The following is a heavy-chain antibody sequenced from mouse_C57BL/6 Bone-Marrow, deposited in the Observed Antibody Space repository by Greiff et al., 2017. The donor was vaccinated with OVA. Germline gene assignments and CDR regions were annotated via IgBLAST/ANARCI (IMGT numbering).Heavy chain of an antibody. CDR1: GFTFSSYA. D-gene: IGHD2-5*01. V-gene: IGHV5-4*01. CDR2: ISDGGSYT. CDR3: ARDYYSNYDY. Sequence: EVHLVESGGGLVKPGGSLKLSCAASGFTFSSYAMSWVRQTPEKRLEWVATISDGGSYTYYPDNVKGRFTISRDNAKNNLYLQMSHLKSEDTAMYYCARDYYSNYDYWGQGTTLTVSS. J-gene: IGHJ2*01.